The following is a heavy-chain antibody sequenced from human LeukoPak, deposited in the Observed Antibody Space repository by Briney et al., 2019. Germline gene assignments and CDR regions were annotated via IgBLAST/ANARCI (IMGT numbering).Heavy chain of an antibody. CDR3: ARALNYYGSGSPSYYFDY. D-gene: IGHD3-10*01. CDR2: IIPIFGTA. CDR1: GGTFSSYA. J-gene: IGHJ4*02. Sequence: ASVNVSCKASGGTFSSYAISWVRQAPGQGLEWMGGIIPIFGTANYAQKFQGRVTITADKSTSTAYMELSSLRSEDTAVYYCARALNYYGSGSPSYYFDYWGQGTLVTVSS. V-gene: IGHV1-69*06.